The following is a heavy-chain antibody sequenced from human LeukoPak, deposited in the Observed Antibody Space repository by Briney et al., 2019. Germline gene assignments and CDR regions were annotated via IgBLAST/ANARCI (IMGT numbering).Heavy chain of an antibody. CDR2: ISWNSGSI. D-gene: IGHD3-10*01. Sequence: GGSLRLSCAASGFTFDDYAMQWVRQAPGKGLEWVSGISWNSGSIGYADSVKGRFTISRDNAKNSLYLQMNSLRAEDTALYYCAKDMRYYGRLGAFAIWGQGTMVTVSS. CDR1: GFTFDDYA. CDR3: AKDMRYYGRLGAFAI. J-gene: IGHJ3*02. V-gene: IGHV3-9*01.